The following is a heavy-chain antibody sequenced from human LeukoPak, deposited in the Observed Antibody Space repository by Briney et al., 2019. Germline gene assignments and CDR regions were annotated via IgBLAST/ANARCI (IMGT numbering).Heavy chain of an antibody. CDR1: GGSFSGYY. CDR2: INHSGST. CDR3: ARGPSPHYYYDRNLVRYYYYMDV. V-gene: IGHV4-34*01. D-gene: IGHD3-22*01. J-gene: IGHJ6*03. Sequence: PSETLSLTCAVYGGSFSGYYWSWIRQPPGKGLEWIGEINHSGSTNYNPSLKSRVTISVDTSKNQFSLKLSSVTAADTAVYYCARGPSPHYYYDRNLVRYYYYMDVWGKGTTVTVSS.